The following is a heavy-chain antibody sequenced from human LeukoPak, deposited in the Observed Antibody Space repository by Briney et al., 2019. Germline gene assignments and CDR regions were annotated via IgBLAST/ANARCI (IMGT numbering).Heavy chain of an antibody. CDR3: AKDLYTVTTLAFDI. J-gene: IGHJ3*02. D-gene: IGHD4-17*01. CDR1: GFTFSSYA. CDR2: ISYDGSNK. V-gene: IGHV3-30*18. Sequence: PGGSLRLSCAASGFTFSSYAMSWVRQAPGKGLEWVAVISYDGSNKHYADSVKGRFTISRDNSKNTLYLQMNSLRAEDTAVYYCAKDLYTVTTLAFDIWGQGTMVTVSS.